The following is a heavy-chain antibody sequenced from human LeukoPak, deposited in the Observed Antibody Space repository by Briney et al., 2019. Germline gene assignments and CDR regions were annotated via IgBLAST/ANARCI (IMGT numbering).Heavy chain of an antibody. V-gene: IGHV3-21*01. CDR1: GFTFSSYS. Sequence: PGGSLSLSCAASGFTFSSYSMNWVRQAPGKGLEWVSSISSSSYIYYADSVKGRFTISRDNAKNSLYLQMNSLRAEDTAVYYCARDAPGYCSSTSCYSPGVDYWGQGTLVTVSS. CDR3: ARDAPGYCSSTSCYSPGVDY. CDR2: ISSSSYI. J-gene: IGHJ4*02. D-gene: IGHD2-2*02.